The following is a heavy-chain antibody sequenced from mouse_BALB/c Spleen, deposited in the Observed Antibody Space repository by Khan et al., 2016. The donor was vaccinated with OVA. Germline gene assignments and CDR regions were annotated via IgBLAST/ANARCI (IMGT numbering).Heavy chain of an antibody. V-gene: IGHV1-77*01. CDR1: GYSFTDYY. D-gene: IGHD1-2*01. J-gene: IGHJ3*01. CDR2: ISPGSGDT. Sequence: QVQLQQSGAELARPGASVKLSCKASGYSFTDYYINWVKQRTGQGLEWIGEISPGSGDTYYNEKFKGKAKLTADKSSSTAYMLLSSLTSEASAVYYCARRNYFGYTFAYWGQGTLVTVSA. CDR3: ARRNYFGYTFAY.